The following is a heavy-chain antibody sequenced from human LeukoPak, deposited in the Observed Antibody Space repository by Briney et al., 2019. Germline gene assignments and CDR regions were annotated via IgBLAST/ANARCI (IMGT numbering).Heavy chain of an antibody. J-gene: IGHJ4*02. CDR2: IRYDGSNK. D-gene: IGHD3-16*01. CDR3: AKGIGFFPRVYDFAY. Sequence: PGGSQSLLSAVCGFIYSSYGKHGVRQAPGKGLEWVAFIRYDGSNKYYADSVKGRFTISRDNSKNTLYLQMNSLRAEDTAVYYCAKGIGFFPRVYDFAYWGQETLVTVSS. CDR1: GFIYSSYG. V-gene: IGHV3-30*02.